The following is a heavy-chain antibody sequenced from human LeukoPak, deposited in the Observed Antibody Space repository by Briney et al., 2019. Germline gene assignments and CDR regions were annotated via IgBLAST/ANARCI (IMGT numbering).Heavy chain of an antibody. J-gene: IGHJ4*02. CDR2: IYHSGST. Sequence: SETLSLTCTVSGYSISSGYYWGWIRQPPGKGLEWIGSIYHSGSTYYNPSLKSRVTITVDTSKNQFSLKLSSVTAADTAVYYCASKGGGYDSGFDYWGQGTLVTVSS. CDR3: ASKGGGYDSGFDY. D-gene: IGHD5-12*01. V-gene: IGHV4-38-2*02. CDR1: GYSISSGYY.